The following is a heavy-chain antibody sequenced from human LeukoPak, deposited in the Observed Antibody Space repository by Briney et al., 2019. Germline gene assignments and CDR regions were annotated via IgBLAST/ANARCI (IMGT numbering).Heavy chain of an antibody. CDR2: INAGNGNT. CDR1: GYTFTSYA. V-gene: IGHV1-3*01. CDR3: ARELRYCSGGSCPAFAFDY. Sequence: ASVKVSCKASGYTFTSYAMHWVRQAPGQRLEWMGWINAGNGNTKYSQKFQGRVTITRDTSASTAYMELSSLRSEDTAVYYCARELRYCSGGSCPAFAFDYWGQGTLVTVSS. J-gene: IGHJ4*02. D-gene: IGHD2-15*01.